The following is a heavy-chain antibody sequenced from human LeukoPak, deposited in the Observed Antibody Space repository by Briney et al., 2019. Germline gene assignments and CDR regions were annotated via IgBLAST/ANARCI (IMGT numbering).Heavy chain of an antibody. CDR2: ISGSGGST. CDR3: AKDPDYDFWSGSTNWFDP. D-gene: IGHD3-3*01. V-gene: IGHV3-23*01. CDR1: GFTFSSYS. J-gene: IGHJ5*02. Sequence: GGSLRLSCAASGFTFSSYSMHWVRQAPGKGLEWVSAISGSGGSTYYADSVKGRFTISRDNSKNTLYLQMNSLRAEDTAVYYCAKDPDYDFWSGSTNWFDPWGQGTLVTVSS.